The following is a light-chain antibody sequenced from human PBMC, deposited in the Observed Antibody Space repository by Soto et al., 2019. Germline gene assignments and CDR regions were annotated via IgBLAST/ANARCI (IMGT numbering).Light chain of an antibody. CDR2: EAS. Sequence: QSVLTQPAYVSGSPGQSITISCTGTSSDIGSYNFVSWYQQRPGKAPKLMIFEASKRPSGVPYRFSGSKSANTASLTISGLQAEDEADYYCFSYAVSTTWVFGGGTKLTVL. V-gene: IGLV2-23*01. CDR1: SSDIGSYNF. J-gene: IGLJ3*02. CDR3: FSYAVSTTWV.